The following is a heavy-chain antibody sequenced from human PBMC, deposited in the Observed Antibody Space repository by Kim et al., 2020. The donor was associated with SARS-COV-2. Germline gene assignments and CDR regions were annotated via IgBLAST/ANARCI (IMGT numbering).Heavy chain of an antibody. J-gene: IGHJ4*02. Sequence: GGSLRLSCAASGFTVSSNYMSWVRQAPGKGLEWVSVIYSGGSTYYADSVKGRFTISRHNSKNTLYLQMNSLRAEDTAVYYCARVLRYFDWSFDYWGQGTLVTVSS. CDR1: GFTVSSNY. V-gene: IGHV3-53*04. D-gene: IGHD3-9*01. CDR3: ARVLRYFDWSFDY. CDR2: IYSGGST.